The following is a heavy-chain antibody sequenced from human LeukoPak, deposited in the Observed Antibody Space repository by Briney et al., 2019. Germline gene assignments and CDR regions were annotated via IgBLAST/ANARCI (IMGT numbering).Heavy chain of an antibody. CDR2: ISTSSTI. D-gene: IGHD3-3*01. V-gene: IGHV3-48*01. CDR1: GFTFSIYS. CDR3: SRDRDFWSGYPLFDS. Sequence: PGGSLRLSCAASGFTFSIYSMNWVHQAPGKGLEWVSYISTSSTIYYADSVKGRFTISRDNGKNSLYLQMNSLRAEDTAVYYCSRDRDFWSGYPLFDSWGQGTLVTVSS. J-gene: IGHJ4*02.